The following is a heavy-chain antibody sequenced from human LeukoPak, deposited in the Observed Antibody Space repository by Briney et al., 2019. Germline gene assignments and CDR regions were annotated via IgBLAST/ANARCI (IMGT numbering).Heavy chain of an antibody. J-gene: IGHJ4*02. CDR3: ARDDYNLGFVY. V-gene: IGHV4-4*02. CDR1: GGSISSNNW. CDR2: IYHSGGT. Sequence: PSGTLSLTCAVSGGSISSNNWWSWVRQSPERGLEWIGDIYHSGGTHYNPSLESRVTISVDKSKNQFPLKLSSVTAADTAVYYCARDDYNLGFVYWGQGTLVTVST. D-gene: IGHD4-11*01.